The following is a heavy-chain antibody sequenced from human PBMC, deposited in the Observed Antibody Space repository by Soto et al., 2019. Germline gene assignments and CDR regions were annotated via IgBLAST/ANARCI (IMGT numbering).Heavy chain of an antibody. CDR1: GGTFSSYA. CDR2: IIPIFGTA. D-gene: IGHD3-10*01. J-gene: IGHJ6*02. V-gene: IGHV1-69*14. Sequence: QVQLVQSGAEVKKPGSSVKVSCKASGGTFSSYAISWVRQAPGQGLEWMGGIIPIFGTANYAQKFQGRVTITADKSTSTAYMVLSSLRSDDTAVYYCASPTMDYYYYYGMDVWGQGTTVTVSS. CDR3: ASPTMDYYYYYGMDV.